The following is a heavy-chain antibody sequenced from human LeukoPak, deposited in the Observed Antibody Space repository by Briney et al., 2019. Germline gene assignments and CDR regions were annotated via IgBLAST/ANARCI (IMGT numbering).Heavy chain of an antibody. Sequence: PGGSLGLSCAASGFTFSSYWMHWVRQAPGKGLVWVSRINTDGTSTTYADSVKGRFTISRDNAKNTLYLQMNSLRAGDTAVYYCARGCVSSGSYYTVDYWGQGTLVTVSS. V-gene: IGHV3-74*01. CDR1: GFTFSSYW. CDR3: ARGCVSSGSYYTVDY. J-gene: IGHJ4*02. CDR2: INTDGTST. D-gene: IGHD1-26*01.